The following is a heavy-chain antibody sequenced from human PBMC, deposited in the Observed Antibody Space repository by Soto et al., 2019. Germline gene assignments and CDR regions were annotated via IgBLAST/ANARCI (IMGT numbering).Heavy chain of an antibody. D-gene: IGHD3-10*01. CDR3: ARGGSYYAH. CDR1: GNTHTIYF. J-gene: IGHJ4*02. V-gene: IGHV1-2*02. CDR2: INSVSGGT. Sequence: QEQLVQSGAEVKQPGASVRVSCKASGNTHTIYFIHWLRQARGQGLEWMGWINSVSGGTNYAHKLQGRVSMTRDTSTTTAFMELSGLRAEETAVYFCARGGSYYAHWGQGTLVTVSS.